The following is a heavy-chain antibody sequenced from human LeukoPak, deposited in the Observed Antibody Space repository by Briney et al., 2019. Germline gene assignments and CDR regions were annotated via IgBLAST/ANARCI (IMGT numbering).Heavy chain of an antibody. CDR2: IYSGGST. CDR1: GFTVSTNY. Sequence: GGSLRLSCAASGFTVSTNYMSWVRQAPGKGLEWVSVIYSGGSTYYADSVKGRFTISRDNSKNTLYLQMNSLRAEDTAVYYCAKSFDFWSAYYHWGQGTLVTVSS. CDR3: AKSFDFWSAYYH. J-gene: IGHJ4*02. V-gene: IGHV3-66*01. D-gene: IGHD3-3*01.